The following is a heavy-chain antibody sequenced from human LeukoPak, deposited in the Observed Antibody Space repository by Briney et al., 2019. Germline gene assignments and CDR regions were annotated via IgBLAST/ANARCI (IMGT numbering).Heavy chain of an antibody. CDR1: GSSFTSYW. D-gene: IGHD1-26*01. J-gene: IGHJ5*02. Sequence: GASLKISCKGSGSSFTSYWIGWVRPMPGKGLEWMGIIYPGDSDTRYSPSFQGQVTISADKSISTAYLQWSSLKASDTAMYYCARRARENNWFDPWGQGTLVTVSS. CDR3: ARRARENNWFDP. CDR2: IYPGDSDT. V-gene: IGHV5-51*01.